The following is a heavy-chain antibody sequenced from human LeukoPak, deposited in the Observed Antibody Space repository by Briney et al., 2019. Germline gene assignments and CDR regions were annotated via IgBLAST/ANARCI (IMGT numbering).Heavy chain of an antibody. V-gene: IGHV4-4*07. D-gene: IGHD3-10*01. J-gene: IGHJ6*03. CDR3: ARDLTWFGEAPYYYYYMDV. Sequence: SETLSLTCTVSGGSISSYYWSWIRQPAGKGLEWIGRIYTSGSTNYNPSLKSRVTMSVDTSKNQFSLKPSSVTAADTAVYYCARDLTWFGEAPYYYYYMDVWGKGTTVTISS. CDR2: IYTSGST. CDR1: GGSISSYY.